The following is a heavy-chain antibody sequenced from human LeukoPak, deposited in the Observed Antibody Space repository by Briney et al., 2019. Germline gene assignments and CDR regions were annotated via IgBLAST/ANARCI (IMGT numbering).Heavy chain of an antibody. CDR2: IIPIFGTA. V-gene: IGHV1-69*05. CDR3: ARDSPSGYCTNGVCSSWFDP. J-gene: IGHJ5*02. Sequence: SVKVSCKASGGTFSSYAISWVRQAPGQGLEWMGGIIPIFGTANYAQKFQGRVTITTDESTSTAYMELSSLRSEDTAVYYCARDSPSGYCTNGVCSSWFDPWGQGTLVTVSS. D-gene: IGHD2-8*01. CDR1: GGTFSSYA.